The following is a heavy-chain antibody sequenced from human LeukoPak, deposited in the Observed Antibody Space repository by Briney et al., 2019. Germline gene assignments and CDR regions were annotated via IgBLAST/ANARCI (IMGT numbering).Heavy chain of an antibody. J-gene: IGHJ4*02. Sequence: GGSLRLSCATSGCSFINSGMTWVRQAPGKGLEWVSDISGTVRGERTYYADSVKGRFTISRDNSKNTLYLQMNSLRAEDTAVYYCAKSIVVVSASGDYFDYWGQGTLVTVSS. V-gene: IGHV3-23*01. CDR1: GCSFINSG. D-gene: IGHD2-2*01. CDR2: ISGTVRGERT. CDR3: AKSIVVVSASGDYFDY.